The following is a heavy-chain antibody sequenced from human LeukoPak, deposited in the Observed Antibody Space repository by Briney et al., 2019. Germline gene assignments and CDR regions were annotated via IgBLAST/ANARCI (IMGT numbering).Heavy chain of an antibody. V-gene: IGHV3-23*01. CDR2: ISGSDGST. Sequence: PGGSLRPSCAASGFIFSNYAMSWVRQAPGKGLEWVSTISGSDGSTYYADSVKGRFTISRDNSKNTLYLQMNSLRVDDTAVYYCAKLRSGDPVAATNYWGQGTLVTVSS. D-gene: IGHD2-15*01. CDR3: AKLRSGDPVAATNY. J-gene: IGHJ4*02. CDR1: GFIFSNYA.